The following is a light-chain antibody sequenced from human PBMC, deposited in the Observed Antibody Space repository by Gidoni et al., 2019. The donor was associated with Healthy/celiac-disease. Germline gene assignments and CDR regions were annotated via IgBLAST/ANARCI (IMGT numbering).Light chain of an antibody. J-gene: IGLJ2*01. CDR2: KDS. CDR3: LSADSSGTYPNVV. V-gene: IGLV3-16*01. Sequence: SYELTPPPSVSVSLGQMARITCSGEALPKKYAYWYQQKPGQFPVLVIYKDSERPAGIPERFSGSSSGTIVTLTISGVQAEDEADYYCLSADSSGTYPNVVFGGGTKLTVL. CDR1: ALPKKY.